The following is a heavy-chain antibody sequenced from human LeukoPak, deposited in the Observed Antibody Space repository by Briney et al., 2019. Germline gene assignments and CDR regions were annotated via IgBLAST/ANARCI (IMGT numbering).Heavy chain of an antibody. D-gene: IGHD3-16*01. J-gene: IGHJ3*02. CDR2: INPNSGGT. CDR3: ARDLWGPRDAFDI. V-gene: IGHV1-2*02. Sequence: GASVKVSCKASGYTFTGYYMHWVRQAPGQGLEWMGWINPNSGGTNYAQKFQGRITMTRDTSISTAYMELSRLRSDDTAVYYCARDLWGPRDAFDIWGQGTMVTVSS. CDR1: GYTFTGYY.